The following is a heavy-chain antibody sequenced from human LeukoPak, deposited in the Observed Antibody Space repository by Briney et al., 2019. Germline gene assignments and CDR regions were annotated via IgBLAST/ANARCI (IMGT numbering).Heavy chain of an antibody. D-gene: IGHD3-22*01. CDR1: GFTFSDYY. Sequence: GGSLRLSCAASGFTFSDYYMSWIRQAPGKGLEWVSYISSSGSTIYYADSVKGRFTISRDNAKNSLYLQMNSLRAEDTAVYYCARDPIWYYDSSDGRAFDIWGQGTMVTVSS. CDR2: ISSSGSTI. CDR3: ARDPIWYYDSSDGRAFDI. J-gene: IGHJ3*02. V-gene: IGHV3-11*01.